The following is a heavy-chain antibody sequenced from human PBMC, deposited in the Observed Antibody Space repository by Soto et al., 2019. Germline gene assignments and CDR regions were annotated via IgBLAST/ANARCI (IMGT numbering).Heavy chain of an antibody. V-gene: IGHV4-39*01. CDR2: MFYSGST. CDR1: GGSISSSSYY. D-gene: IGHD4-17*01. CDR3: IGLPYGNWFDP. Sequence: QLQLQESGPGLVKPSETLSLTRTVSGGSISSSSYYWGWIRQPPGKGLDWIGSMFYSGSTYYNPSLMSRVTISVDTFKNQFSLKLSSVTATDTAVYYCIGLPYGNWFDPWGQGTLVTVSS. J-gene: IGHJ5*02.